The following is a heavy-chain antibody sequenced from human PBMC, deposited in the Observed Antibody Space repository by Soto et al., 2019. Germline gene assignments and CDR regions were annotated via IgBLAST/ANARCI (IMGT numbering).Heavy chain of an antibody. CDR1: GGSFSGYY. CDR3: ARDIPHVYHYYYGMDV. V-gene: IGHV4-34*01. CDR2: INHSGST. D-gene: IGHD2-21*01. Sequence: SETLSLTCAVYGGSFSGYYWSWIRQPPGKGLEWIGEINHSGSTNYNPSLKSRVTISVDTSKNQFSLKLSSVTAADTAVYYCARDIPHVYHYYYGMDVWGQGTTVTVS. J-gene: IGHJ6*02.